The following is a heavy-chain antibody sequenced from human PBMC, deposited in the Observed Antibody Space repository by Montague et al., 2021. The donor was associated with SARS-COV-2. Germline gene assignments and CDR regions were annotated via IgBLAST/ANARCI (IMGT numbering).Heavy chain of an antibody. CDR3: ARHSGGSEVSGLDY. V-gene: IGHV4-34*01. CDR2: IYPGVTM. CDR1: GGSFSFYF. J-gene: IGHJ4*02. D-gene: IGHD3-10*01. Sequence: SETLSLTCAVYGGSFSFYFSHWIRHPPGEGLEWIWIIYPGVTMFFTSSLKSRVTMSIDTSENQFSLNLNSVSAADTAVYYCARHSGGSEVSGLDYWGQGTMVTVSS.